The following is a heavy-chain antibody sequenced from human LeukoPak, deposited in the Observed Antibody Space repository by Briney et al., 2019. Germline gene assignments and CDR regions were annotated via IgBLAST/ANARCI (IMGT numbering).Heavy chain of an antibody. Sequence: PSETLSLTCAVYGGSFSGYYWSWIRQPPGKGLEWIGEINHSGSTNYNPSLKSRVTISVDTSKNQFSLKLSSVTAADTAVYYCARGLGVVTAINYWGQGTLVTVSS. CDR3: ARGLGVVTAINY. CDR1: GGSFSGYY. J-gene: IGHJ4*02. D-gene: IGHD2-21*02. CDR2: INHSGST. V-gene: IGHV4-34*01.